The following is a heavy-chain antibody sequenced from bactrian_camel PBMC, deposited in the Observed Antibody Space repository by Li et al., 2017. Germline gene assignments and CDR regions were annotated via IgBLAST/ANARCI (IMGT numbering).Heavy chain of an antibody. CDR2: IRCDDLT. V-gene: IGHV3S55*01. CDR1: GCTDGDYA. D-gene: IGHD4*01. J-gene: IGHJ4*01. CDR3: AASASFILTPRFYRFESSDYPY. Sequence: HVQLVESGGGSVQTGGSLRLSCQCSGCTDGDYAVAWFRQSPGKEREGVAAIRCDDLTAYSDSVKGRFTISKDNAGNSLFLHMTNLKPEDTAMYYCAASASFILTPRFYRFESSDYPYRGQGTQVTVS.